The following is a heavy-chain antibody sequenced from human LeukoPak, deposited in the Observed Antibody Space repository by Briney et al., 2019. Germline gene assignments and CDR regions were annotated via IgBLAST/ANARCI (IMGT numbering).Heavy chain of an antibody. CDR2: INTNTGNP. V-gene: IGHV7-4-1*02. Sequence: ASVKVSCKASGYTFPNYAMNWVRQAPGQGLEWMGWINTNTGNPTYAQGFTGRFVFSLDTSVSTAYLQISSLKAEDTAVYYCASPYSPACPYEFFHHGGQGPLATVSS. D-gene: IGHD6-13*01. J-gene: IGHJ1*01. CDR3: ASPYSPACPYEFFHH. CDR1: GYTFPNYA.